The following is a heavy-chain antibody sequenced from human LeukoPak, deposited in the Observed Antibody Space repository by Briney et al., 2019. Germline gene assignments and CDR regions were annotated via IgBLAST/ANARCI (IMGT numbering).Heavy chain of an antibody. Sequence: PGGSLRLSCAASGFTFSRYWMSWVRQAPGKGLEWVANIKEDGSEKYYADSVKGRFTISRDNAKNSLYLQMNSLRAEDTAVYDCARDTTEMITVGGVIVNPDDWGQGTLVTVSS. CDR3: ARDTTEMITVGGVIVNPDD. V-gene: IGHV3-7*01. CDR1: GFTFSRYW. CDR2: IKEDGSEK. D-gene: IGHD3-16*02. J-gene: IGHJ4*02.